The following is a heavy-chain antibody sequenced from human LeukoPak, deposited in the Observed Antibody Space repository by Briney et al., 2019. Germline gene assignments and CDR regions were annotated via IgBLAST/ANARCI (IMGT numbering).Heavy chain of an antibody. Sequence: ASVKVSCKASGYTFTSYAMNWVRQAPGQGLEWMGWINPNSGGTNYAQKFQGRVTMTRDTSISTAYMELSRLRSDDTAVYYCARCRNDYGDFYYYYYYMDVWGKGTTVTVSS. CDR2: INPNSGGT. J-gene: IGHJ6*03. V-gene: IGHV1-2*02. CDR1: GYTFTSYA. CDR3: ARCRNDYGDFYYYYYYMDV. D-gene: IGHD4-17*01.